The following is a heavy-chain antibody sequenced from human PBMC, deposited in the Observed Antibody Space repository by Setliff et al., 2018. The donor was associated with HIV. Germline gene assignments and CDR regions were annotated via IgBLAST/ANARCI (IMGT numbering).Heavy chain of an antibody. CDR3: ARTPRYYDYAWGSYGAPLYYFDY. CDR2: ISSSSSTI. V-gene: IGHV3-48*01. CDR1: GFTFSHAC. Sequence: PGGSLRLSCAASGFTFSHACMNWVRQAPGKGLEWVSYISSSSSTIYYADSVKGRSTISRDNAKNSLFLQMNSLRAEDTAVYYCARTPRYYDYAWGSYGAPLYYFDYWGQGTLVTVSS. J-gene: IGHJ4*02. D-gene: IGHD3-16*01.